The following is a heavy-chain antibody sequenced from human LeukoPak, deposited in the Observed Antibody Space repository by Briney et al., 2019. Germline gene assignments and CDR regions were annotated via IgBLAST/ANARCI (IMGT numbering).Heavy chain of an antibody. V-gene: IGHV3-21*01. CDR2: ISSTSNYI. Sequence: PGGSLRLSCAASGFTFSTYAISWVRQAPGKGLEWVSCISSTSNYIFYADSVRGRFTTSRDNAKNSLYLQMDSLRAEDTAVHYCARGGIITSYAFEIWGQGAMVTVSS. J-gene: IGHJ3*02. D-gene: IGHD1-26*01. CDR1: GFTFSTYA. CDR3: ARGGIITSYAFEI.